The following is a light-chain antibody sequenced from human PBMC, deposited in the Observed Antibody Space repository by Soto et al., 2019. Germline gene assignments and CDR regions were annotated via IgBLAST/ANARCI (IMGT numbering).Light chain of an antibody. CDR2: KVS. Sequence: DIVMTHSPLYLPVTPGEPASISCRSNQSLVHSDGIAYFSWFQQRPGRSPRRLIYKVSNRDSGVPARFSGSGSGTDFALKISRVEAEDVGVYYCMQGTHWPITFGQGTRLEIK. CDR1: QSLVHSDGIAY. J-gene: IGKJ5*01. V-gene: IGKV2-30*02. CDR3: MQGTHWPIT.